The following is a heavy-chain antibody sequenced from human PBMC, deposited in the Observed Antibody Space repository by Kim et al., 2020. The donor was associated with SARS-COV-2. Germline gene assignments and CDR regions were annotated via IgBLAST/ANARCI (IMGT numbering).Heavy chain of an antibody. CDR3: ARDSRIRPCCSARDAFDI. J-gene: IGHJ3*02. V-gene: IGHV1-69*13. Sequence: SVKVSCKASGGTFSSYAISWVRQAPGQGLEWMGGIIPIFGTANYAQKFQGRVTITADESTSTAYMELSSLRSEDTAVYYCARDSRIRPCCSARDAFDIWGQGTMVTVSS. CDR1: GGTFSSYA. CDR2: IIPIFGTA. D-gene: IGHD3-3*02.